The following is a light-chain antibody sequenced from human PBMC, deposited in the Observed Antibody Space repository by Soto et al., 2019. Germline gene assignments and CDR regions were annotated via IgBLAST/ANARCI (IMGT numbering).Light chain of an antibody. V-gene: IGKV1-39*01. J-gene: IGKJ3*01. CDR1: QSISSY. CDR2: AAS. Sequence: DIQMTQSPSSLSASVGDRVTITCRASQSISSYLNWYQQKPGKAPKLLIYAASSLQSGVPSRYSGSGSGTDFALTISSLQPEAFATYYGQRSSSTPVFGLGTKVDIK. CDR3: QRSSSTPV.